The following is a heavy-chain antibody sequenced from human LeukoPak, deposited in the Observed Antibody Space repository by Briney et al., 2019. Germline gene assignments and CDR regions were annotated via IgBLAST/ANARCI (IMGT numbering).Heavy chain of an antibody. J-gene: IGHJ6*03. D-gene: IGHD2-2*01. CDR1: GFTFSSYW. CDR2: IKQDGSEK. CDR3: ARTPLDYYYYYMDV. V-gene: IGHV3-7*01. Sequence: GGSLRLSCAASGFTFSSYWMSWVRQAPGKGLEWVANIKQDGSEKYYVDSVKGRFTISRDNAKNSLYLQMNSLRAEDTAVYYCARTPLDYYYYYMDVWGKGTTVTVSS.